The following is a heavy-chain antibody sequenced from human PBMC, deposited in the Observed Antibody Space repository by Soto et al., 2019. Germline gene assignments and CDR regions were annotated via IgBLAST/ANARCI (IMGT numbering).Heavy chain of an antibody. D-gene: IGHD4-17*01. Sequence: PGGSLRLSCAASGFTFSNAWMSWVRQAPGKGLEWVGRIKSKTDGGTTDYAAPVKGRFTISRDDSKNTLYLQMNSLKTEDTAVNYCTTDRQSKKKTVTFQIDYWGQGTLVTVSS. CDR2: IKSKTDGGTT. CDR1: GFTFSNAW. CDR3: TTDRQSKKKTVTFQIDY. V-gene: IGHV3-15*01. J-gene: IGHJ4*02.